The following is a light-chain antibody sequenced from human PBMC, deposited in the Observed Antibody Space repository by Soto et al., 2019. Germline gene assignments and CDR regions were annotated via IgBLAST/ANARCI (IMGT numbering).Light chain of an antibody. CDR2: RNN. CDR3: AAWDDSLSGYV. V-gene: IGLV1-47*01. J-gene: IGLJ1*01. Sequence: QAVVTQPPSASGTPGRRVTISCSGSSSNIGSNYVYWYQQLPGTAPKLLIYRNNQRPSGVPDRFSGSKSGTSASLAISGLRSEDEADYYCAAWDDSLSGYVFGTGTKLTVL. CDR1: SSNIGSNY.